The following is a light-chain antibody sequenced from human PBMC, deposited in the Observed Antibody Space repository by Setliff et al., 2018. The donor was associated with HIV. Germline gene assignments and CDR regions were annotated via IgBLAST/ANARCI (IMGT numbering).Light chain of an antibody. CDR2: EIN. V-gene: IGLV2-14*01. J-gene: IGLJ1*01. CDR1: SSDVGDFQS. Sequence: QSVLTQPASVSGSPGQSITISCTGISSDVGDFQSVSWYQQHPGKAPKLMIYEINDRPSGVSNRFSGSKSGNTASLTISRLQAEDEADYYCSSYTSSSTLVFGTGTKVTVL. CDR3: SSYTSSSTLV.